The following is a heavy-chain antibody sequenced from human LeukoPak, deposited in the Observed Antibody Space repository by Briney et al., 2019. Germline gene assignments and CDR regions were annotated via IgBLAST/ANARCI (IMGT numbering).Heavy chain of an antibody. CDR3: ARGLWFFDY. CDR2: ISSSGSTI. Sequence: PGGPLRLSCAASGFTFSSYEMNWVRQAPGKGLEWVSYISSSGSTIYYADSVKGRFTISRDNAKNSLYLQMNSLRAEDTAVYYCARGLWFFDYWGQGTLVTVSS. CDR1: GFTFSSYE. V-gene: IGHV3-48*03. J-gene: IGHJ4*02. D-gene: IGHD5-18*01.